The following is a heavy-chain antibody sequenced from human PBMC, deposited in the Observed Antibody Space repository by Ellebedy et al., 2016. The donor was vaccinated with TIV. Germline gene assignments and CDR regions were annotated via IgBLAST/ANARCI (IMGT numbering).Heavy chain of an antibody. CDR2: ISGSGVNT. J-gene: IGHJ6*02. CDR3: AKGDTIFRNPGYGMDV. CDR1: GFTFSSYA. Sequence: PGGSLRLSCATSGFTFSSYAMSRVRQAPGKGLEWVSAISGSGVNTYYADSVKGRFTISRDNSKNTLYLQMNSLRAEDTAVYYCAKGDTIFRNPGYGMDVWGQGTTLTVSS. V-gene: IGHV3-23*01. D-gene: IGHD3-9*01.